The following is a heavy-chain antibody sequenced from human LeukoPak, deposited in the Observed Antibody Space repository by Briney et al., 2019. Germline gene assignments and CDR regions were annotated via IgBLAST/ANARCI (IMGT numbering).Heavy chain of an antibody. D-gene: IGHD4-17*01. Sequence: SETLSLTCTVSGGSISSYYWSWIRQPPGKGLEWIGYIYYSGSTNYNPSLKSRVTISVDTSKNQFSLKLSSVTAADTAVYYCARALKRLSRSRWFDPWGQGTLVTVPS. V-gene: IGHV4-59*01. CDR2: IYYSGST. CDR1: GGSISSYY. J-gene: IGHJ5*02. CDR3: ARALKRLSRSRWFDP.